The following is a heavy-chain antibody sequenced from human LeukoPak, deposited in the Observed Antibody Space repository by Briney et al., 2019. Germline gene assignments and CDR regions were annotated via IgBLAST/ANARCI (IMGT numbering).Heavy chain of an antibody. CDR1: GYTFTGYY. Sequence: ASVKVSCKASGYTFTGYYMHWVRQAPGQGLEWMGWINPNSGGTNYAQKFQGRVTMTRGTSISTAYMELSRLRSDDTAVYYCARELWFGDADYYYMDVWGKGTTVTVSS. V-gene: IGHV1-2*02. CDR2: INPNSGGT. CDR3: ARELWFGDADYYYMDV. D-gene: IGHD3-10*01. J-gene: IGHJ6*03.